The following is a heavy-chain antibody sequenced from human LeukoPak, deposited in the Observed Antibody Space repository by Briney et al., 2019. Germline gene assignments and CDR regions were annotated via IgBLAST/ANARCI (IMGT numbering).Heavy chain of an antibody. J-gene: IGHJ4*02. CDR2: ISAYNGNT. V-gene: IGHV1-18*01. D-gene: IGHD2-21*02. CDR3: ARSQLVGGGDCFEPNDC. Sequence: GASVKVSCKASGYTFTSYGISRVRQAPGQGLEWMGWISAYNGNTNYAQKLQGRVTMTTDTSTSTAYMELRSLRSDDTAVYYCARSQLVGGGDCFEPNDCWGQGTLVTVSS. CDR1: GYTFTSYG.